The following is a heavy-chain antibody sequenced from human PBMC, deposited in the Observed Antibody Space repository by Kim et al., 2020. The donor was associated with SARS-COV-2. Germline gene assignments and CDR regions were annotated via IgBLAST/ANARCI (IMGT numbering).Heavy chain of an antibody. Sequence: GGSLRLSCAASGFTFSSSGMHWVRQAPGKGLEWVAVISYDGSNKYYADSVKGRFTISRDNSKNTLYLQMNSLRAEDTAVYYCAKEEGSGYSSGWTYYYYGMDVWGQGTTVTVSS. J-gene: IGHJ6*02. CDR3: AKEEGSGYSSGWTYYYYGMDV. D-gene: IGHD6-19*01. V-gene: IGHV3-30*18. CDR2: ISYDGSNK. CDR1: GFTFSSSG.